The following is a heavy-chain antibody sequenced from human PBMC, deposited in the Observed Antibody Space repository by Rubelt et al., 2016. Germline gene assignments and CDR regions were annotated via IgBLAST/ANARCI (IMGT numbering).Heavy chain of an antibody. V-gene: IGHV4-39*01. CDR3: ARADYYDSSGYHNWFDP. CDR1: GGSISSSSYY. Sequence: QLQLQESGPGLVKLSETLSLTCTVSGGSISSSSYYWGWIRQPPGKGLEWIGSIYYSGSTYYNPSLKSRVTISVDTSKNQFSLKPSFVTAADTAVYYCARADYYDSSGYHNWFDPWGQGTLVTVSS. D-gene: IGHD3-22*01. CDR2: IYYSGST. J-gene: IGHJ5*02.